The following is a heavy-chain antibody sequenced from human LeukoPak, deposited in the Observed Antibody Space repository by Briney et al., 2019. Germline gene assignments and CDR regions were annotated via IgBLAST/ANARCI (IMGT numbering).Heavy chain of an antibody. J-gene: IGHJ4*02. D-gene: IGHD3-9*01. CDR3: ARADILTGYYQFDY. CDR1: GGSISSYY. CDR2: IYYSGST. Sequence: KPSETLSLTCTVSGGSISSYYWSWIRQPPGKGLEWIGYIYYSGSTNYNPSLKSRVTISVDTSKNQFSLKLSSVTAADTAVYYCARADILTGYYQFDYWGQGTLVTVSS. V-gene: IGHV4-59*01.